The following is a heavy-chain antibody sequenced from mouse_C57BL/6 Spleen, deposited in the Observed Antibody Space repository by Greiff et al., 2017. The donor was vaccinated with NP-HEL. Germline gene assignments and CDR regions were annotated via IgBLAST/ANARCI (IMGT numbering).Heavy chain of an antibody. CDR1: GFTFSSYA. V-gene: IGHV5-4*01. D-gene: IGHD1-1*01. Sequence: EVQWVESGGGLVKPGGSLKLSCAASGFTFSSYAMSWVRQTPEKRLEWVATISDGGSYTYYPDNVKGRFTISRDNAKNNLYLQMSHLKSEDTAMYYCAREAGYYYGSSPYWYFDVWGTGTTVTVSS. CDR2: ISDGGSYT. J-gene: IGHJ1*03. CDR3: AREAGYYYGSSPYWYFDV.